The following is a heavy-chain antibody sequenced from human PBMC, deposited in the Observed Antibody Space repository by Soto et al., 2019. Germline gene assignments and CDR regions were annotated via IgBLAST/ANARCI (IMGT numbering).Heavy chain of an antibody. J-gene: IGHJ4*02. V-gene: IGHV3-23*01. CDR3: AKGRGQNSNFDY. CDR2: ISGSGGTA. CDR1: GFTFSSYA. Sequence: EVQLLESGGGSGQPGGSLRLSCAASGFTFSSYAMHWVRRPPGKGLEWVSSISGSGGTAYYADSVKGRFSISRDSLVNTLYLQMTSLRAEDTAVYYCAKGRGQNSNFDYWGQGTLVTVSP. D-gene: IGHD3-10*01.